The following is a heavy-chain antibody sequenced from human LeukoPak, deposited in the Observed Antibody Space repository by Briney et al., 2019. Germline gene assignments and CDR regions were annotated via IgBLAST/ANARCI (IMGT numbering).Heavy chain of an antibody. D-gene: IGHD4-17*01. CDR3: ARLGHSYGDLDY. Sequence: PSETLSLTCTVSGGSLSSSSYYWSWIRQPPGKGLEWLGSIYYSGSTYYNPSLKSRVTISVDTSKNQFSLKLSAVTAADTAVYYCARLGHSYGDLDYWGQGTLVTVSS. CDR2: IYYSGST. CDR1: GGSLSSSSYY. J-gene: IGHJ4*02. V-gene: IGHV4-39*01.